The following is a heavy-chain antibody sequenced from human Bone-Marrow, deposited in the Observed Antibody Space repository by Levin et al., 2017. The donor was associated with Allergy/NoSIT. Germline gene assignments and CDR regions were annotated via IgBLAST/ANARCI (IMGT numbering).Heavy chain of an antibody. Sequence: GESLKISCAASGFIFSSSAMSWVRQAPGKGLEWVSSISGSDDSTYYTDSVKGRLTISRDNSKNTIYLQMNSLRAEDTAVYYCTTDVGGPLGYWGQGTLVTVSS. CDR3: TTDVGGPLGY. CDR2: ISGSDDST. J-gene: IGHJ4*02. D-gene: IGHD1-14*01. V-gene: IGHV3-23*01. CDR1: GFIFSSSA.